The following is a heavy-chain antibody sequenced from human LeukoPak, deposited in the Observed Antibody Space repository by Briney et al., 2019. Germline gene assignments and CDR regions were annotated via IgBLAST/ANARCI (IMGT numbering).Heavy chain of an antibody. CDR2: IYTSGST. CDR3: ARLEYLGYYDSSGSYYFDY. Sequence: SETLSLTCTVSGGSISSYCWSWIRQPPGKGLEWIGYIYTSGSTNYNPSLKSRVTISVDTSKNQFSLKLSSVTAADTAVYYCARLEYLGYYDSSGSYYFDYWGQGTLVTVSS. D-gene: IGHD3-22*01. V-gene: IGHV4-4*09. CDR1: GGSISSYC. J-gene: IGHJ4*02.